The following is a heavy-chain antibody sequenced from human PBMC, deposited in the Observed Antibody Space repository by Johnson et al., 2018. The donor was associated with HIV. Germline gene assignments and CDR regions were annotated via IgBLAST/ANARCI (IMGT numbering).Heavy chain of an antibody. CDR3: AKSTQASIVRESGPYGAFHI. CDR1: GFTFSSYG. Sequence: QVQLVESGGGVVQPGRSLRLSCAASGFTFSSYGMHWVRQAPGKGLEWVAVIWCDGSNKYYADSGKGRFTISRDNSKNTLYLQMNSMRAEDTAVHYGAKSTQASIVRESGPYGAFHIWGQGTMVTVSS. V-gene: IGHV3-33*06. J-gene: IGHJ3*02. CDR2: IWCDGSNK. D-gene: IGHD3-10*01.